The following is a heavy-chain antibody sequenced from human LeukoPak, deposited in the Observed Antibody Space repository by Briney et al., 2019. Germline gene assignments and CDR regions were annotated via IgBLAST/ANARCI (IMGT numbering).Heavy chain of an antibody. CDR3: ARVFTMVRGDFDP. Sequence: SVKVSCKASGGTFSSYAISWVRQAPGQGLEWMGGIIPIFGTANYAQKFQGRVTITADESTSTAYMELSSLRSEDTAVYYCARVFTMVRGDFDPWGQGTLVTVSS. V-gene: IGHV1-69*13. CDR1: GGTFSSYA. D-gene: IGHD3-10*01. J-gene: IGHJ5*02. CDR2: IIPIFGTA.